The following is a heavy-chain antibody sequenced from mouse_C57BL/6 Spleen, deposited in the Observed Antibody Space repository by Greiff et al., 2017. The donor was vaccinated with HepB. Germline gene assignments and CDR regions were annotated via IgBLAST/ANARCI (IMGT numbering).Heavy chain of an antibody. J-gene: IGHJ3*01. V-gene: IGHV1-59*01. D-gene: IGHD1-1*01. CDR2: IDPSDSYT. Sequence: VQLQQPGAELVRPGTSVKLSCKASGYTFTSYWMHWVKQRPGQGLEWIGVIDPSDSYTNYNQKFKGKATLTVDTSSSPAYMQLSSLTSEDAAVYDCARPRYGSSLAYWGQGTLVTVSA. CDR1: GYTFTSYW. CDR3: ARPRYGSSLAY.